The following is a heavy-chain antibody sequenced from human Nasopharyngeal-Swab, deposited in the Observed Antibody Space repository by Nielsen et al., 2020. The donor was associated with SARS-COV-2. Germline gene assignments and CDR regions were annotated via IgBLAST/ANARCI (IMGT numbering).Heavy chain of an antibody. CDR1: GFTFSSYA. Sequence: LSLTCAASGFTFSSYAMHWVRQAPGKGLEWVAVISYDGSNKYYADSVKGRFTISRDNSKNTLYLQMNSLRAEDTAVYYCARVRIVATIRQGFDYWGQGTLVTVSS. V-gene: IGHV3-30-3*01. J-gene: IGHJ4*02. D-gene: IGHD5-12*01. CDR2: ISYDGSNK. CDR3: ARVRIVATIRQGFDY.